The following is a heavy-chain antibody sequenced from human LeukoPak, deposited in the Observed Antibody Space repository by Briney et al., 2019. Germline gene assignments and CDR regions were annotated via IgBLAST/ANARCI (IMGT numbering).Heavy chain of an antibody. CDR3: TRRVSATRWFDP. V-gene: IGHV3-74*01. CDR1: GFTFSTYW. J-gene: IGHJ5*02. CDR2: ISGDGSAT. Sequence: GGSLRLSCAASGFTFSTYWMHWVRQAPGKGLVWVSRISGDGSATIYADSVKGRFTISRDNAENTMYLQMNSLTVEDTAVYYCTRRVSATRWFDPWAQGTLVTVSS. D-gene: IGHD2-15*01.